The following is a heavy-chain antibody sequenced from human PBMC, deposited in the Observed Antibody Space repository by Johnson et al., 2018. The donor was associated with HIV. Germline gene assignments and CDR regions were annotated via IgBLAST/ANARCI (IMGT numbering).Heavy chain of an antibody. CDR1: GFTFSCYW. Sequence: VQLVESGGGLVQPGGSLRLSCEASGFTFSCYWMSWVRQAPGKGLEWVANIKQDGSEQYYVDSVKGRFTISRDNAKNLLYLQMNSLRAEDTAVYYCANDFLSGSGIWGQGTMVTVSS. D-gene: IGHD3-3*01. CDR2: IKQDGSEQ. J-gene: IGHJ3*02. CDR3: ANDFLSGSGI. V-gene: IGHV3-7*02.